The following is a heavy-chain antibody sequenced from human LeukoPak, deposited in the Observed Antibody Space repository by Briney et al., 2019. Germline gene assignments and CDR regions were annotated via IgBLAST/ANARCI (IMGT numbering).Heavy chain of an antibody. D-gene: IGHD5-18*01. CDR3: ARDHLGGYSYGLGAFDI. CDR2: ISSSSSYI. V-gene: IGHV3-21*01. J-gene: IGHJ3*02. CDR1: GFTFSSYS. Sequence: GGSLRLSCAASGFTFSSYSMNWVRQAPGKGLEWVSSISSSSSYIYYADSAKGRFTISRDNAKNSLYLQMNSLRAEDTAVYYCARDHLGGYSYGLGAFDIWGQGTMVTVSS.